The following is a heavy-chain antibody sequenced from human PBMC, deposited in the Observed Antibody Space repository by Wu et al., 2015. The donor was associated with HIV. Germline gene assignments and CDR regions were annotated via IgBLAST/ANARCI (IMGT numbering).Heavy chain of an antibody. CDR2: ISAYNGNT. J-gene: IGHJ4*02. CDR3: ARDSPANVLLWFGEQSDY. D-gene: IGHD3-10*01. CDR1: GYTFTSYG. Sequence: QVQLVQSGAEVKKPGASVKVSCKASGYTFTSYGISWVRQAPGQGLEWMGWISAYNGNTNYAQKLQGRVTMTTDTSTSTAYMELRSLRSDDTAVYYCARDSPANVLLWFGEQSDYWGQGTLVTVSS. V-gene: IGHV1-18*01.